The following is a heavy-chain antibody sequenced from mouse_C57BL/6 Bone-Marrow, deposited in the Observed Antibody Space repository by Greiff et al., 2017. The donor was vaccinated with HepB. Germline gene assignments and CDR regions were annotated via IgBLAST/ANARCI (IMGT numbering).Heavy chain of an antibody. J-gene: IGHJ1*03. D-gene: IGHD2-3*01. V-gene: IGHV10-3*01. Sequence: EADGGLVQPKGSLKLSCAASGFTFNTYAMHWVRQAPGKGLEWVARIRSKSSNYATYYADSVKDRFTISRDDSQSMLYLQMNNLKTEDTAMYYCVREGIYDGYHWYFDVWGTGTTVTVSS. CDR1: GFTFNTYA. CDR2: IRSKSSNYAT. CDR3: VREGIYDGYHWYFDV.